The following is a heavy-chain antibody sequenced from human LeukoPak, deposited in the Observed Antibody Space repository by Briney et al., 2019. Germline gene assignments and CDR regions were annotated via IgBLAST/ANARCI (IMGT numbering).Heavy chain of an antibody. Sequence: GGSLRLSCAASGFTFSTYWMSWVRQAPGKGLEWVANIKQDGGEQSYLDSVRGRFAISRDNAKNSLYLQMNSLRAEDTAVYYCARQGGGFWYFDLWGRGTLVTVSS. V-gene: IGHV3-7*03. D-gene: IGHD6-25*01. CDR2: IKQDGGEQ. CDR1: GFTFSTYW. J-gene: IGHJ2*01. CDR3: ARQGGGFWYFDL.